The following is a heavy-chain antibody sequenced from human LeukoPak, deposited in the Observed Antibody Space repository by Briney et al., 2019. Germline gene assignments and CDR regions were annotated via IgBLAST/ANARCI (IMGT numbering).Heavy chain of an antibody. CDR3: ARTYCSGGSCYFDY. CDR1: GGSISSGSYY. CDR2: IYTSGST. Sequence: PSQTLSLTCTVSGGSISSGSYYWSWIRQPAGKGLEWIGRIYTSGSTNYNPSLKSRVTISVHTSKNQFSLKLSSVTAADTAVYYCARTYCSGGSCYFDYWGQGTLVTVSS. V-gene: IGHV4-61*02. D-gene: IGHD2-15*01. J-gene: IGHJ4*02.